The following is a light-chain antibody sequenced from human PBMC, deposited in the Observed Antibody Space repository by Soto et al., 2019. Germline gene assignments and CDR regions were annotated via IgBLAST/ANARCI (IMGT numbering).Light chain of an antibody. CDR2: DAS. V-gene: IGKV1-33*01. Sequence: DIQLTQSPSFLSASVGDRVTITCQASQDIKNYLNWYQQKSGKAPKLLIYDASDLETGVPSRFSGSGSGTDFTFTINRLQPEDIATYYCQQYDNLPLTFGGGTKVDIK. CDR1: QDIKNY. J-gene: IGKJ4*01. CDR3: QQYDNLPLT.